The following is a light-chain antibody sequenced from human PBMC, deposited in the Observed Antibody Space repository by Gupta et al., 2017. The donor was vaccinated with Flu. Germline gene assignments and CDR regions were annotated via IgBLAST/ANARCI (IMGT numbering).Light chain of an antibody. V-gene: IGLV2-14*01. Sequence: SALTQPASVSGSPGHSITISCTGTISDVGGYNSISWYQQRPGTAPKLMIYDLSNRPSGISNRFSGSKSGNTASLTISGLQAEDEAEYYCSSYTSGSTLVVAFGGGTKLTVL. J-gene: IGLJ2*01. CDR3: SSYTSGSTLVVA. CDR2: DLS. CDR1: ISDVGGYNS.